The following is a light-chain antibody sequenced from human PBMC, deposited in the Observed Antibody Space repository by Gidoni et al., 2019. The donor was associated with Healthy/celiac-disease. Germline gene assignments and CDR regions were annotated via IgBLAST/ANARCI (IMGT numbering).Light chain of an antibody. Sequence: IVLTQSPGNLSLSPGERATLSCRSSQSVSSSYLAWYQQKPGQAPRLLIYCASSRATGIPDRFSGSGSGTDFTLTISRLEPEDFAVYYCQQYGSSPRTFGQGTKVEIK. CDR3: QQYGSSPRT. CDR2: CAS. J-gene: IGKJ1*01. CDR1: QSVSSSY. V-gene: IGKV3-20*01.